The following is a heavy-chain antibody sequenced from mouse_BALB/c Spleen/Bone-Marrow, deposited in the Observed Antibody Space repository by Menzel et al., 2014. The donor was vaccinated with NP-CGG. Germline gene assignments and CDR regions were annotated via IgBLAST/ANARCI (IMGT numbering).Heavy chain of an antibody. Sequence: VHLVESGPGLVAPSQSLSITCTVSGFSLTSYGVSWVRPSPGKGLEWLGVIWGDGSTNYHSALISRLSISKDNSKSQLFLKLNSLQTDDTATYYCAKGEYAKRYYAMDYWGQGTSVTVSS. D-gene: IGHD2-10*02. J-gene: IGHJ4*01. V-gene: IGHV2-3*01. CDR1: GFSLTSYG. CDR3: AKGEYAKRYYAMDY. CDR2: IWGDGST.